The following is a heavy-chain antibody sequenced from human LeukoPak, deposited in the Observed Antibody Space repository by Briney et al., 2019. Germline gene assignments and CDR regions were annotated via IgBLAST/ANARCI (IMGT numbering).Heavy chain of an antibody. CDR2: INHSGST. CDR3: ARGPPWYSSSWSNNWFDP. J-gene: IGHJ5*02. D-gene: IGHD6-13*01. Sequence: SETLSLTCAVYGGSFSGYCWSWIRQPPGKGLEWIGEINHSGSTNYNPSLKSRVTISVDTSKNQFSLKLSSVTAADTAVYYCARGPPWYSSSWSNNWFDPWGQGTLVTVSS. V-gene: IGHV4-34*01. CDR1: GGSFSGYC.